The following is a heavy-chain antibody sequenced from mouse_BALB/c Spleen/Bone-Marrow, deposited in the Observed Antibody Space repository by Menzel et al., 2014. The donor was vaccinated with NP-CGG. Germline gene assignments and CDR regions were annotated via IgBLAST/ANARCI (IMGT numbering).Heavy chain of an antibody. CDR3: ARNHFGSNSLGY. Sequence: VQLQQSGPELVKPGASVKVSCKASGYTFTNYNMYWVKQGHGKSLEWIGYIDPYSGGSRYNQNFKGKATLTVDKSSSTAYMQLTSLTSEDSAVYYCARNHFGSNSLGYWGQGTLVTVSA. V-gene: IGHV1S135*01. J-gene: IGHJ3*01. CDR2: IDPYSGGS. CDR1: GYTFTNYN. D-gene: IGHD1-1*01.